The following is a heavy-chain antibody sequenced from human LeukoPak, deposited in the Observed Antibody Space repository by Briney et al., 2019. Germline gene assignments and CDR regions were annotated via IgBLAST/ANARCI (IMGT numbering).Heavy chain of an antibody. D-gene: IGHD3-10*01. CDR3: ATLWFGELGSWFDP. J-gene: IGHJ5*02. CDR1: GGPISSSNW. Sequence: SETLSLTCAVSGGPISSSNWWSWVRQPPGKGLEWIGEIYHSGSTNYNPSLKSRVTISVDKSKNQFSLKLSSVTAADTAVYYCATLWFGELGSWFDPWGQGTLVTVSS. CDR2: IYHSGST. V-gene: IGHV4-4*02.